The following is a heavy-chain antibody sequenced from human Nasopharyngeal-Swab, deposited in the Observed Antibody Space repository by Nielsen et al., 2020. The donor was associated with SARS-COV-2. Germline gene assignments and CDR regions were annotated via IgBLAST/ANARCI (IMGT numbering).Heavy chain of an antibody. Sequence: SETLSLTCTVSGGSISSSSYYWGWIRQPPGKGLEWIGSIYYSGSTYYNPSLKSRVTISVDTSKNQFSLKLSSVTAADTAVYYCARALTVLRFLEWSPGYFDYWGQGTLVNVSS. V-gene: IGHV4-39*01. D-gene: IGHD3-3*01. CDR1: GGSISSSSYY. CDR3: ARALTVLRFLEWSPGYFDY. J-gene: IGHJ4*02. CDR2: IYYSGST.